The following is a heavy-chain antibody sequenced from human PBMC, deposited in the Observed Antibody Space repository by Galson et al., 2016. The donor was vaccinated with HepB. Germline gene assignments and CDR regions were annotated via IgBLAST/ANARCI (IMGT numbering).Heavy chain of an antibody. J-gene: IGHJ4*02. CDR2: INTDTGIP. CDR3: ATEGRELLRMDY. D-gene: IGHD1-7*01. CDR1: GYTFTNYA. Sequence: SVKVSCKASGYTFTNYAIIWVRQAPGQGLEWMGLINTDTGIPTYAQGFTGRFVFSLDTSVSTTFLQISSLKADDTALYYCATEGRELLRMDYWGQGTLVTVSS. V-gene: IGHV7-4-1*02.